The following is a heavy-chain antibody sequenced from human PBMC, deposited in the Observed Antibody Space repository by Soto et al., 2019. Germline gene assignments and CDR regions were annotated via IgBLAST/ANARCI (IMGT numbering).Heavy chain of an antibody. CDR3: AKGPYSYCSGGSCYSVRYYYGMDV. V-gene: IGHV3-23*01. CDR2: ISGSGGST. CDR1: GFTFSSYA. J-gene: IGHJ6*02. Sequence: GGSLRLSCAASGFTFSSYAMSWVRQAPGKGLEWVSAISGSGGSTYYADSVKGRFTISRDNSKNTLYLQMNSLRAEDTAVYYCAKGPYSYCSGGSCYSVRYYYGMDVRGQGTTVTVSS. D-gene: IGHD2-15*01.